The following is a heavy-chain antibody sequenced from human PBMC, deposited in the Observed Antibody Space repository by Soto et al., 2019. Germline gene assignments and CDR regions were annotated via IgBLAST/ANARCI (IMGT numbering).Heavy chain of an antibody. D-gene: IGHD6-13*01. Sequence: SETLSLTCAVYGGSFSGYYWSWIRQPPGKGLEWIGEINHSGSTNYNPSLKSRVTISVDTSRNQFSLKLSSVTAADTAVYYCARVNGIAAAGLYYYYGMDVWGQGTTVTVSS. V-gene: IGHV4-34*01. CDR2: INHSGST. CDR1: GGSFSGYY. J-gene: IGHJ6*02. CDR3: ARVNGIAAAGLYYYYGMDV.